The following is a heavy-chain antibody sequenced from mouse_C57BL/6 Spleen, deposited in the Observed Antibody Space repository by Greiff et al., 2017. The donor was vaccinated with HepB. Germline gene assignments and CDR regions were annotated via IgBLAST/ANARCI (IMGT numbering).Heavy chain of an antibody. CDR1: GYTFTSYW. CDR3: ARWDYDEGNDAMDY. D-gene: IGHD2-4*01. Sequence: VQLQQSGAELVRPGSSVKLSCKASGYTFTSYWMHWVKQRPIQGLEWIGNIDPSDSETHYNQKVKDKATLTVDKSSSTAYMQLSSLTSEDSAVYYCARWDYDEGNDAMDYWGQGTSVTVSS. CDR2: IDPSDSET. V-gene: IGHV1-52*01. J-gene: IGHJ4*01.